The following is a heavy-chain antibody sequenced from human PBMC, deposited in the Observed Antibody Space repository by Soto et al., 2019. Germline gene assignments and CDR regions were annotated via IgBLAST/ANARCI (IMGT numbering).Heavy chain of an antibody. CDR1: GYTHILIY. CDR3: ARSPYSSGYYYAIAY. V-gene: IGHV1-46*01. J-gene: IGHJ4*02. CDR2: INPSGGST. D-gene: IGHD3-22*01. Sequence: PSVAALCNASGYTHILIYISWMRQARGQGLEWMGLINPSGGSTTYAQKFQGRVTMTRDTSTSTVYMDLSSLRSEDTAVYYCARSPYSSGYYYAIAYWGQGTQVTVSS.